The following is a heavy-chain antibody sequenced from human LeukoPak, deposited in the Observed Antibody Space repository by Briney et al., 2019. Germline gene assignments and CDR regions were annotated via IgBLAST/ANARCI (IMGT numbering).Heavy chain of an antibody. CDR1: GGSISSGGYY. CDR2: IYHSGST. Sequence: SQTLSLTCTVSGGSISSGGYYWSWIRQPPGKGLEWIGYIYHSGSTYYNPSLKSRVTISVDRSKNQFSLKLSSVTAADTAVYYCARGVLSGGSCPFDYWGQGTLVTVSS. J-gene: IGHJ4*02. D-gene: IGHD2-15*01. CDR3: ARGVLSGGSCPFDY. V-gene: IGHV4-30-2*01.